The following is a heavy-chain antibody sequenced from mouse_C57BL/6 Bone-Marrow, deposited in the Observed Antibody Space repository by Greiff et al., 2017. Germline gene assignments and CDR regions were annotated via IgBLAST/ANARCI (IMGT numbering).Heavy chain of an antibody. CDR1: GYTFTSYW. CDR2: IDPSDSET. CDR3: ARGDDYGSSYGSWFAY. V-gene: IGHV1-52*01. J-gene: IGHJ3*01. D-gene: IGHD1-1*01. Sequence: QQSCKASGYTFTSYWMHWVKQRPIQGLEWIGNIDPSDSETHYNQKFKDKATLTVDKSSSTAYMQLSSLTSEDSAVYYCARGDDYGSSYGSWFAYWGQGTLVTVSA.